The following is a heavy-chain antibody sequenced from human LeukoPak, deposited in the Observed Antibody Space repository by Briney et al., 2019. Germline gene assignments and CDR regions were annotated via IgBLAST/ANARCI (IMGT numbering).Heavy chain of an antibody. CDR2: IYPGDSDI. D-gene: IGHD3-9*01. V-gene: IGHV5-51*01. CDR1: GYRFTSYW. Sequence: HGESLKISCKGSGYRFTSYWIGWVRQMPGKGLEWMGIIYPGDSDIRYSPSFQGQITISADRSITSAYLQWSSLKASDSAMYYCARLSAAYDTPASYWGQGTLVTVSS. CDR3: ARLSAAYDTPASY. J-gene: IGHJ4*02.